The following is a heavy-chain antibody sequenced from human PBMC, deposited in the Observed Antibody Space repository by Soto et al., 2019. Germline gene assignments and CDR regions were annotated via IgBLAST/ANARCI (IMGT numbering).Heavy chain of an antibody. V-gene: IGHV1-18*01. CDR1: GYTFNKYG. CDR3: ARGRGVVIPAGTPDAFDV. J-gene: IGHJ3*01. CDR2: ISAFNDYT. Sequence: ASVKVSCQASGYTFNKYGFNWVRQAPGQGLEWMGRISAFNDYTNLAQKFQGRITLTTDASTNTAYMELQILRSDDTAMYYCARGRGVVIPAGTPDAFDVWGQGTMVTVSS. D-gene: IGHD6-13*01.